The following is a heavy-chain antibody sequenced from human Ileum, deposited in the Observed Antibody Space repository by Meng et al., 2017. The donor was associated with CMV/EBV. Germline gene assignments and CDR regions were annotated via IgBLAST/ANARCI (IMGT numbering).Heavy chain of an antibody. J-gene: IGHJ5*02. V-gene: IGHV1-69*04. CDR3: ATWDIAAAGTSDP. CDR2: GMPMVAIS. CDR1: RGTFLTCG. D-gene: IGHD6-13*01. Sequence: AARGTFLTCGGSWVRQAPGQKLEWRGRGMPMVAISDYARTVQGRVMITTDTASGADYMEMSRLTSEDTARYCWATWDIAAAGTSDPWGQGTMVTVSS.